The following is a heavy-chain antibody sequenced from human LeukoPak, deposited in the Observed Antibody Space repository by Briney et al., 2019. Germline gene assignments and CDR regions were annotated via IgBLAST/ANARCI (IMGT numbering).Heavy chain of an antibody. CDR2: INPSGGST. CDR1: GYTFTSYY. CDR3: ASKLSVAGTGEPV. V-gene: IGHV1-46*01. D-gene: IGHD6-19*01. Sequence: ASVKVSCKASGYTFTSYYMHWVRQASGQGLEWMGIINPSGGSTSYAQKFQGRVTMTRDMSTSTVYMELSSLRSEDTAVYYCASKLSVAGTGEPVWGQGTLVTVSS. J-gene: IGHJ4*02.